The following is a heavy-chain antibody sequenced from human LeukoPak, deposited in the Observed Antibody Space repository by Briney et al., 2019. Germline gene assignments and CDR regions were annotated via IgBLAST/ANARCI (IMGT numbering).Heavy chain of an antibody. J-gene: IGHJ5*02. CDR1: GGSISSGTYY. V-gene: IGHV4-61*02. D-gene: IGHD3-10*01. Sequence: SQTLSLTCTVSGGSISSGTYYWSWIRQPAGKGLEWIGRIYKSGSTNYNPSLKSRVTISVDTPKNQFSLKLSSVTAADTAVYYCAREGLAMVRGVLPKEAWGWFDPWGQGTLVTVSS. CDR2: IYKSGST. CDR3: AREGLAMVRGVLPKEAWGWFDP.